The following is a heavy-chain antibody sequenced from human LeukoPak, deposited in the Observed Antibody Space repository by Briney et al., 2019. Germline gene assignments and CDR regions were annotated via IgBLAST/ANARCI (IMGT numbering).Heavy chain of an antibody. V-gene: IGHV3-48*01. CDR3: ATTVTTGLIDY. CDR2: ISSSSSTI. D-gene: IGHD4-17*01. J-gene: IGHJ4*02. CDR1: GFTFSSYS. Sequence: GGSLRLSCAASGFTFSSYSMNWVRQAPGKGLEWVSYISSSSSTIYYADSVKGRFTISRDNAKNSLYLQMNSLRAEDTAVYYCATTVTTGLIDYWGQGTLVTVSS.